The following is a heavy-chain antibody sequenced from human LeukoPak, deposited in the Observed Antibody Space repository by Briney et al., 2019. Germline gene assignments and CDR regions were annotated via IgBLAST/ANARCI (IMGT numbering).Heavy chain of an antibody. D-gene: IGHD3-10*01. J-gene: IGHJ6*04. Sequence: GASVKVSCKASGGTFSSYAISWVRQAPGQGLEWMGGIIPIFGTANYAQKFQGRVTITADKSMSTAYMELSSLRSEDTAVYYCARVGTMWFGEGYYYGMDVWGKGTTVTVSS. CDR3: ARVGTMWFGEGYYYGMDV. CDR2: IIPIFGTA. CDR1: GGTFSSYA. V-gene: IGHV1-69*06.